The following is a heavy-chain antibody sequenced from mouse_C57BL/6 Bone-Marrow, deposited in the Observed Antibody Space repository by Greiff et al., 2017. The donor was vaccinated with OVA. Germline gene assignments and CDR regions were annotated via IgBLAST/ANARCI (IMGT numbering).Heavy chain of an antibody. Sequence: VQLQQSGAELVRPGASVKLSCKASGYTFTDYYINWVKQRPGQGLEWIARIYPGSGNTYYNEKFKGKATLTAEKSSSTAYMQLSSLTSEDSAVYFCARGGPERFAYWGQGTLVTVSA. V-gene: IGHV1-76*01. CDR3: ARGGPERFAY. CDR2: IYPGSGNT. CDR1: GYTFTDYY. D-gene: IGHD3-3*01. J-gene: IGHJ3*01.